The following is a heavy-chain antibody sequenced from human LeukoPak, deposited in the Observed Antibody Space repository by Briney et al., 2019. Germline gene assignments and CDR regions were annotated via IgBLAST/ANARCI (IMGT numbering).Heavy chain of an antibody. V-gene: IGHV4-4*07. CDR3: ARGAPSIAVAGDVEYFQH. J-gene: IGHJ1*01. D-gene: IGHD6-19*01. CDR2: IYTSGST. Sequence: PSETLSLTCTVSGGSISSYYWSWIRQPAGKGLEWIGRIYTSGSTNYNPSLKSRVIMSVDTSKNQFSPKLSSVTAADTAVYYCARGAPSIAVAGDVEYFQHWGQGTLVTVSS. CDR1: GGSISSYY.